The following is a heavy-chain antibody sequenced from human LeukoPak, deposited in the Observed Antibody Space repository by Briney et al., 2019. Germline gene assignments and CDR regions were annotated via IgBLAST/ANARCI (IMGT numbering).Heavy chain of an antibody. Sequence: PSETLSLTCTVSGGSISSYYWSWIRQPPERGLGWVGYIYYSGNTIYNPSLKSRVTISIDTSKNQFSLKLTSVTAADTAVYYCARHGSSWTFDYWGQGTLVTVSS. V-gene: IGHV4-59*08. CDR1: GGSISSYY. CDR3: ARHGSSWTFDY. D-gene: IGHD6-13*01. J-gene: IGHJ4*02. CDR2: IYYSGNT.